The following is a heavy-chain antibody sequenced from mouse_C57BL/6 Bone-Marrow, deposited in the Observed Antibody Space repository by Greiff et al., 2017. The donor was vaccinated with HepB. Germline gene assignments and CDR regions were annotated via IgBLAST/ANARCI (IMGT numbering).Heavy chain of an antibody. Sequence: QVQLQQPGAELVKPGASVKMSCKASGYTFTSYWITWVKQRPGQGLEWIGDIYPGSGSTNYNEKFKSKATLTVDTSSSTAYMQLSSLTSEDSAVYYCARPFITTVVGCLDYWGQGTTLTVSS. D-gene: IGHD1-1*01. CDR1: GYTFTSYW. V-gene: IGHV1-55*01. J-gene: IGHJ2*01. CDR2: IYPGSGST. CDR3: ARPFITTVVGCLDY.